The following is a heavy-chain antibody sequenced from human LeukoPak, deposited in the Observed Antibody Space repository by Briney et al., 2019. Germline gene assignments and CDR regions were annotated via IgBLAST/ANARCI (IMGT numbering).Heavy chain of an antibody. CDR1: GFTFSSYG. V-gene: IGHV3-30*03. J-gene: IGHJ4*02. D-gene: IGHD5-24*01. CDR3: TTAGAGYNFFGLD. Sequence: QAGGSLRLSCAASGFTFSSYGMHWVRQAPGKGLEWVAVISYGGSNKFYADSVKGRFTISRDNAQNSLYLQMDSLRDEDTAVYYCTTAGAGYNFFGLDWGQGTLVTVSS. CDR2: ISYGGSNK.